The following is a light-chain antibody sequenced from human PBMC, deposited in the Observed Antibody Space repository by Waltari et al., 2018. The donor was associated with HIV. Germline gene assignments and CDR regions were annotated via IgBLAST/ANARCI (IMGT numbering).Light chain of an antibody. V-gene: IGLV1-44*01. CDR1: RANIGSNR. Sequence: QSVLTQPPSAYGTPGQRVTISCSGRRANIGSNRVRWYPQAPGTAPKPLIYKNNQRPSGVPDRFSGSKSGTSASLAISGLQSDDEADYYCAAWDDNLNALFGGGTRLTVL. CDR2: KNN. CDR3: AAWDDNLNAL. J-gene: IGLJ2*01.